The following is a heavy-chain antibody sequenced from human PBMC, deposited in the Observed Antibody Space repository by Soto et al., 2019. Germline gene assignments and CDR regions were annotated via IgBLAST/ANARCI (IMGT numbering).Heavy chain of an antibody. V-gene: IGHV1-18*01. CDR2: ISAYNGNT. CDR1: GYTFTSYG. CDR3: TRYVSIHIVVVTAMAYYMEV. Sequence: ASVKVSCKASGYTFTSYGISWVRQAPGQGLEWMGWISAYNGNTNYAQKLQGRVTMTTDTSTSTAYMELRSLRSDDTAVYYNTRYVSIHIVVVTAMAYYMEVGGKGTTVTVSS. J-gene: IGHJ6*03. D-gene: IGHD2-21*02.